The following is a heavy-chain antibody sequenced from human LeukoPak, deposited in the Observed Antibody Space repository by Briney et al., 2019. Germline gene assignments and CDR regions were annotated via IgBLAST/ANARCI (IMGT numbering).Heavy chain of an antibody. CDR1: GFTFSSHS. Sequence: GGSLRLSCAASGFTFSSHSMNWVRQAPGKGLEWVSYISSSSSTIYYADSVKGRFTISRDNAKNSLYLQMNSLRAEDTAVYYCARGAYYYEDWGQGTLVTASS. D-gene: IGHD3-22*01. CDR2: ISSSSSTI. J-gene: IGHJ4*02. V-gene: IGHV3-48*01. CDR3: ARGAYYYED.